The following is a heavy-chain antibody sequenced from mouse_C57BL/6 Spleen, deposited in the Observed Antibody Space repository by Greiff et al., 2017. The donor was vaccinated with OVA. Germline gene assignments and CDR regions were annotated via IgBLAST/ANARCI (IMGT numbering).Heavy chain of an antibody. CDR2: ISYSGST. CDR1: GYSITSGYD. CDR3: ARGGGLLGAWFAY. D-gene: IGHD2-3*01. Sequence: DVKLQESGPGMVKPSQSLSLTCTVTGYSITSGYDWHWIRHFPGNKLEWMGYISYSGSTNYNPSLKSRISITHDTSKNHFFLKLNSVTTEDTATYYCARGGGLLGAWFAYWGQGTLVTVSA. V-gene: IGHV3-1*01. J-gene: IGHJ3*01.